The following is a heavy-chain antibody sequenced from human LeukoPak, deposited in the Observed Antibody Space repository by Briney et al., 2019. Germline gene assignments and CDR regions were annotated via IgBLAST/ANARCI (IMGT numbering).Heavy chain of an antibody. D-gene: IGHD4-17*01. CDR3: ARDQGATVTLRGPYYYGMDV. CDR2: ISYDGSNK. Sequence: PGGSLRLSCAASGFTFSSYAMHWVRQAPGKGLEWVAVISYDGSNKYYADSVKGRFTISRDNSKNTLYLQMNSLRAEDTAVYYCARDQGATVTLRGPYYYGMDVWGQGTTVTVSS. CDR1: GFTFSSYA. V-gene: IGHV3-30*14. J-gene: IGHJ6*02.